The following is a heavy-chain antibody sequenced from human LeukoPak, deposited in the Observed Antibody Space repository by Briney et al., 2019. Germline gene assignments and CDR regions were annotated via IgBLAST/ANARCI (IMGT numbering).Heavy chain of an antibody. V-gene: IGHV3-11*01. J-gene: IGHJ4*02. CDR3: ARGARWAYYFDY. CDR2: ISTRDNTI. Sequence: GGSLRLSCTASGFTFSDYYMRWIRQTTGKGLEWLSYISTRDNTIQYADSVKGRFTISRDNANNSVFLQMNDLRAEDSAIYYCARGARWAYYFDYWGQGSLVTVSS. CDR1: GFTFSDYY. D-gene: IGHD4-23*01.